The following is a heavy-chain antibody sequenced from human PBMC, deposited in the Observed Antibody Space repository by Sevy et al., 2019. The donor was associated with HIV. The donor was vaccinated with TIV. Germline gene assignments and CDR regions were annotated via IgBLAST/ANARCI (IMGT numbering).Heavy chain of an antibody. CDR2: LSFGCGEI. D-gene: IGHD2-8*01. V-gene: IGHV3-23*01. CDR1: GFTFNKYS. CDR3: SREGCTKPHDY. Sequence: GGSLRLSCAASGFTFNKYSMSWVRQPPGKGLEWVATLSFGCGEINYADSVKGRFTISRDNSKNSFYLQMNNLRAEDTALYYCSREGCTKPHDYWGQGTLVTISS. J-gene: IGHJ4*02.